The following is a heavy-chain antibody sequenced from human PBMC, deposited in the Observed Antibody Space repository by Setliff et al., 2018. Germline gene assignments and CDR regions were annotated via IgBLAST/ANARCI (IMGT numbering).Heavy chain of an antibody. J-gene: IGHJ4*02. CDR3: TRSRAPRVVLAADFDL. V-gene: IGHV1-18*01. CDR2: ISPYSGET. D-gene: IGHD2-15*01. Sequence: ASVKVSCKTSGFSFSTFGFSWVRQAPGQGLEWMGWISPYSGETNYAQKFQDRLSVTADTSSKTTCMELRSLTSDDTAVYFCTRSRAPRVVLAADFDLWGQGTLVTVSS. CDR1: GFSFSTFG.